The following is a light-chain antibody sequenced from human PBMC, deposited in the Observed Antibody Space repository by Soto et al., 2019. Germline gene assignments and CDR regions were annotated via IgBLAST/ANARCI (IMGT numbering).Light chain of an antibody. CDR2: ATS. J-gene: IGKJ1*01. Sequence: DIRVTQSPSSLSASVGDRVTITFRASQSISTYLIWYQQKPGKAPKLLIYATSSLQSGVPSRFSGSGSGTDFTLTISSLQPEDFATYYCQQSYSTPPGTFGQGTKVDIK. V-gene: IGKV1-39*01. CDR1: QSISTY. CDR3: QQSYSTPPGT.